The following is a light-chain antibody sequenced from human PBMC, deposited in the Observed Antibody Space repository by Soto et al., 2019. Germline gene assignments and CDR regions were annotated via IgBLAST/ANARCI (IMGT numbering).Light chain of an antibody. J-gene: IGKJ5*01. CDR2: GAS. V-gene: IGKV3D-15*01. CDR1: QSVSSY. Sequence: EIVMTQSPSTLSVSPWERSTLSFRASQSVSSYLAWYQQKPGQAPRLLIYGASTRATGVPARFSGSGSGTEFTLSISSLQSEDFAVYYCQQYNNWPITFGQGTRLEI. CDR3: QQYNNWPIT.